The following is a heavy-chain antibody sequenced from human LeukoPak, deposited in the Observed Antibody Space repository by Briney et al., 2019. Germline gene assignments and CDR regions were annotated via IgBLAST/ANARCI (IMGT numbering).Heavy chain of an antibody. D-gene: IGHD2-15*01. CDR3: ARGCSGGSCYRRFDY. J-gene: IGHJ4*02. CDR2: ISYSGST. V-gene: IGHV4-61*01. Sequence: SETLSLTCTVSGGSVSSGSYYWSWIRQPPGKGLEWIGYISYSGSTNYNPSLKSRVTISVDTSKNQFSLKLSSVTAADTAVYYCARGCSGGSCYRRFDYWGQGTLVTVSS. CDR1: GGSVSSGSYY.